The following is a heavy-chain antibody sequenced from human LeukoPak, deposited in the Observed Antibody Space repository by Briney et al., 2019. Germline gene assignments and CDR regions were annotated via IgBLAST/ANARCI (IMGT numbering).Heavy chain of an antibody. CDR1: GFTFSSYS. J-gene: IGHJ4*01. CDR2: ISSSSSYI. CDR3: STDPRLLLY. D-gene: IGHD3-22*01. V-gene: IGHV3-21*04. Sequence: GGSLRLSCAASGFTFSSYSMNWVRQAPGKGLEWVSSISSSSSYIYYADSVKGRFTTSRDNAKNSLYLQMNSLRPDDTALYYCSTDPRLLLYWGHGTLVTVSS.